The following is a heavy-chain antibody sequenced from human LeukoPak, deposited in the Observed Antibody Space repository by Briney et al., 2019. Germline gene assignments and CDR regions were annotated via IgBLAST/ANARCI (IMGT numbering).Heavy chain of an antibody. Sequence: GGSLRLPCAAPGFTFSSYAMHWVRQAPGKGLEWVAVISYDGSNKYYADSVKGRFTISRDNSKNTLYLRMNSLRAEDTAVYYCARSLPGYYGMDVWGQGTTVTVSS. CDR1: GFTFSSYA. CDR3: ARSLPGYYGMDV. J-gene: IGHJ6*02. V-gene: IGHV3-30-3*01. CDR2: ISYDGSNK.